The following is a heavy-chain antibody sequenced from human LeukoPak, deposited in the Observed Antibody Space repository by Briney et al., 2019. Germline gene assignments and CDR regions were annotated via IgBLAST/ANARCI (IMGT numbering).Heavy chain of an antibody. CDR3: ARSPLRGYSYGRDY. Sequence: GGSLRLSCAASGFAFSSYAMSWVRQAPGKGLEWVSAISGSGGSTYYADSVKGRFTISRDNSKNTLYLQMNSLRAEDTAVYYCARSPLRGYSYGRDYWGQGTLVTVSS. J-gene: IGHJ4*02. V-gene: IGHV3-23*01. D-gene: IGHD5-18*01. CDR2: ISGSGGST. CDR1: GFAFSSYA.